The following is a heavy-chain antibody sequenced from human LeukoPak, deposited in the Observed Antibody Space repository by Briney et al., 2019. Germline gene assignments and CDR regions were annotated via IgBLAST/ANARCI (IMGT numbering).Heavy chain of an antibody. CDR3: ARDGTLPHDAICDY. Sequence: GGSLRLSCAASGFTFSSYWMHWVRQAPGKGLVWVSRINTDGISTSYADSVKGRFTISRDNAKNTLYLQMNSLRAEDTAVYYCARDGTLPHDAICDYWGQGTLVTVSS. CDR2: INTDGIST. CDR1: GFTFSSYW. J-gene: IGHJ4*02. V-gene: IGHV3-74*01. D-gene: IGHD1-1*01.